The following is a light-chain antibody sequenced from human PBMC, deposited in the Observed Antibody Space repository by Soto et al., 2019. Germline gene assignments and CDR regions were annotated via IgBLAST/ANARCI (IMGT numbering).Light chain of an antibody. CDR1: QSVGSF. J-gene: IGKJ5*01. CDR2: GAS. Sequence: PATPSLSPGERAPPSCRASQSVGSFLAWYQQKPGQAPRLLIYGASSRATGIPDRFSGSGSGTDFTLTISRLEPEDFAVYYCQQYGSSCTFGQGTRLEIK. CDR3: QQYGSSCT. V-gene: IGKV3-20*01.